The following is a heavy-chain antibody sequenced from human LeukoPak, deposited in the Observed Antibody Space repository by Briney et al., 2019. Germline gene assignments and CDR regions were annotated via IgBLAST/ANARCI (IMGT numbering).Heavy chain of an antibody. CDR1: GGSISSYY. D-gene: IGHD6-13*01. CDR2: IYYSGST. V-gene: IGHV4-59*01. Sequence: PSETLSLTCTVSGGSISSYYWSWIRQPPGKGLEWIGYIYYSGSTNYNPSLKSRVTISVDTSKNQFSLKLSSVTAADTAVYYCARGPLFSSMLYFQHRGQGTLVTVSS. J-gene: IGHJ1*01. CDR3: ARGPLFSSMLYFQH.